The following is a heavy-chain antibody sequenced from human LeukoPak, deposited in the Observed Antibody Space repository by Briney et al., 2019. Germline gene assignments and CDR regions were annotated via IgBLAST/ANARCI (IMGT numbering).Heavy chain of an antibody. V-gene: IGHV3-33*01. D-gene: IGHD4-17*01. CDR3: ARGVSYGDF. CDR2: IWYDGSNK. Sequence: GGSLSLSCAASTFTFSRYGMHWVRQAPGKGLEWVAGIWYDGSNKYYADSVKGRFTISRDNSKNTLYLQMNSLRAEDTAVYYCARGVSYGDFWGQGTLVTVSS. J-gene: IGHJ4*02. CDR1: TFTFSRYG.